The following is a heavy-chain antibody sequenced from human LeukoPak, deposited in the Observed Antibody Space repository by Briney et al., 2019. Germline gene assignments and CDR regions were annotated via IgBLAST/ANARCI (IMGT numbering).Heavy chain of an antibody. CDR2: ISGSGGST. CDR1: GFTFSSYA. V-gene: IGHV3-23*01. Sequence: PGGSLRLSCAASGFTFSSYAMSWVRQAPGKGLEWVSAISGSGGSTYYADSVKGRFTISRDNSKNTLYLQMNSLRAEDTAVYYCAKDHCSSTSCYAAYYYFDYWGQGTLVTVSS. CDR3: AKDHCSSTSCYAAYYYFDY. J-gene: IGHJ4*02. D-gene: IGHD2-2*01.